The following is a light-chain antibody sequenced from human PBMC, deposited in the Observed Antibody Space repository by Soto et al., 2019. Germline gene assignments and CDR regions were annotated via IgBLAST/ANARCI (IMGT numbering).Light chain of an antibody. CDR2: GAS. V-gene: IGKV3-20*01. Sequence: EILLTQSPGTLSLSPGERATLSCRASQSVRINYLAWYQQKPGQAPRLLIHGASGRATGIPDRFSGSGSGTDFTLTISRLEPEDFAVYYFQQYGSPPYTFGQGTKLEI. J-gene: IGKJ2*01. CDR1: QSVRINY. CDR3: QQYGSPPYT.